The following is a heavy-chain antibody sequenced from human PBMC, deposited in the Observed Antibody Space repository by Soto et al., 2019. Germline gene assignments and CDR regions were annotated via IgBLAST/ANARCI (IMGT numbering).Heavy chain of an antibody. CDR3: ARAYCSSTSCLDAFDI. Sequence: GGSLRLSCAASGFTFSSYSMNWVRQAPGKGLEWVSSISSSSSYIYYADSVKGRFTISRDNAKNSLYLQMNSLRAEDTAVFYCARAYCSSTSCLDAFDIWGQRTMVTVSS. CDR1: GFTFSSYS. J-gene: IGHJ3*02. D-gene: IGHD2-2*01. V-gene: IGHV3-21*01. CDR2: ISSSSSYI.